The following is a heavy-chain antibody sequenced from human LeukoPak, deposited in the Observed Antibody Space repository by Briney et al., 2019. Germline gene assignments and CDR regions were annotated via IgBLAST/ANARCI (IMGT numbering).Heavy chain of an antibody. D-gene: IGHD3-9*01. CDR2: IYYSGST. Sequence: SETLSLTCTVSGGSLSSYYWSWIRQPPGKGLEWIGYIYYSGSTNYNPSLKSRVTISVDTSKNQFSLKLSAVTAADTAVYYCARADYDILTGYPRNWFDPWGQGTLVTVSS. V-gene: IGHV4-59*01. J-gene: IGHJ5*02. CDR1: GGSLSSYY. CDR3: ARADYDILTGYPRNWFDP.